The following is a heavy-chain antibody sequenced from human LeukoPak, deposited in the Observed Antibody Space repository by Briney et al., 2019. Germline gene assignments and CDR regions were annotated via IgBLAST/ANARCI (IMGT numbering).Heavy chain of an antibody. Sequence: GGSLRLSCAASGFTFSSYEMNWVRQAPGKGLEWVSSISSSSSYIYYTDSVKGRFTISRDNAKNSLYLQMNSLRAEDTAVYYCASKFREWLGDAFDIWGQGTMVTVSS. D-gene: IGHD6-19*01. CDR3: ASKFREWLGDAFDI. V-gene: IGHV3-21*01. J-gene: IGHJ3*02. CDR2: ISSSSSYI. CDR1: GFTFSSYE.